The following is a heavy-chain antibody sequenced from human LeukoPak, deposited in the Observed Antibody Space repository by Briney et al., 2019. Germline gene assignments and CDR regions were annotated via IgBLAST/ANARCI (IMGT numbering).Heavy chain of an antibody. Sequence: SETLSLTCTVSGYSIRNGYFWGWVRQSPGKGLEWIGNIHQSGSTSYNPSLKSRVTISVDTSKNQFSLKLSSVTAADTGVYYCAGYDSSGYYYVRDYWGQGTLVTVSS. V-gene: IGHV4-38-2*02. CDR2: IHQSGST. CDR3: AGYDSSGYYYVRDY. D-gene: IGHD3-22*01. J-gene: IGHJ4*02. CDR1: GYSIRNGYF.